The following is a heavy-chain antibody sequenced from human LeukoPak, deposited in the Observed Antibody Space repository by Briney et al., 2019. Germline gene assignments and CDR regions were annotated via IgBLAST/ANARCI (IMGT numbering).Heavy chain of an antibody. CDR1: GGSISSGGYS. CDR2: IYHSGST. D-gene: IGHD3-22*01. J-gene: IGHJ4*02. Sequence: SQTLSLNCAVSGGSISSGGYSWSWLRQPPGKGLEWIGYIYHSGSTYYNPSLKSRVTISVDRSKNQFSLKLSSVTAADTAVYYCASSADSSGYYANFDYWGQGTLVTVSS. CDR3: ASSADSSGYYANFDY. V-gene: IGHV4-30-2*01.